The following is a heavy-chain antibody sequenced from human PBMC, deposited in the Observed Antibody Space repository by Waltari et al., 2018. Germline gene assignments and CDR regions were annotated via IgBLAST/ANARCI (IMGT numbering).Heavy chain of an antibody. V-gene: IGHV4-61*02. J-gene: IGHJ3*02. CDR3: ARTGTVVVVPTAKGAFHI. CDR1: NGSISSGSFY. D-gene: IGHD2-15*01. CDR2: LYTTGST. Sequence: VQLQESGPGLVEPSQPLSLTCTVSNGSISSGSFYWSWIRQRAGKGLEWIGHLYTTGSTNYYPALECRVTISADTSKSQFSLKLTAVTAADSAVYFCARTGTVVVVPTAKGAFHIWGQGTAVTVSS.